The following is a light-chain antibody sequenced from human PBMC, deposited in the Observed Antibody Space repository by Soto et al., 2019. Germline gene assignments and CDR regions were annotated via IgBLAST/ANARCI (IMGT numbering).Light chain of an antibody. J-gene: IGLJ2*01. CDR2: DVS. Sequence: QSALTQPACVSGSPGQSITISYTGTSSDVGGYNYVSWYQQHPGKAPKLMIYDVSNRPSGVSNRFSGSKSGNTASLTISGLQAEDEADYYCSSYTSSSTLYVVFGGGTKLTVL. V-gene: IGLV2-14*01. CDR3: SSYTSSSTLYVV. CDR1: SSDVGGYNY.